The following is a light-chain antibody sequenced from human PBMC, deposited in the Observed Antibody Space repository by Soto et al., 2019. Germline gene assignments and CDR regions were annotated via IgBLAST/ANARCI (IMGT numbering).Light chain of an antibody. V-gene: IGLV1-40*01. Sequence: QSALTQPPSVSGAPGQRVTISCTGSSSNIGAGYDVHWYQQLPGTAPKLLIYRNTNRPSGVPDRFSGSKSGTSASLAITGLQAEDEADYYCQSYDSSLSAGVFGGGTKLTVL. CDR1: SSNIGAGYD. J-gene: IGLJ2*01. CDR2: RNT. CDR3: QSYDSSLSAGV.